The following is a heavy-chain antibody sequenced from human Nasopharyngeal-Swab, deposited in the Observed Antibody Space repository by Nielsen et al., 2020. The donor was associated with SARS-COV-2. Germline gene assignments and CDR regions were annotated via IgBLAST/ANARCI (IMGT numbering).Heavy chain of an antibody. J-gene: IGHJ4*02. D-gene: IGHD2-15*01. Sequence: WIRQPPGKGLEWVSYISSSSSYTNYADSVEGRFTISRDNAKNSLYLQMNSLRAEDTAVYYCASEGTYCSGGSCYVYWGQGTLVTVSS. V-gene: IGHV3-11*06. CDR2: ISSSSSYT. CDR3: ASEGTYCSGGSCYVY.